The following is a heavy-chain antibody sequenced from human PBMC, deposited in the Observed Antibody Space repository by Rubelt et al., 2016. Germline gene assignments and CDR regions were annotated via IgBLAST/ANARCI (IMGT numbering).Heavy chain of an antibody. CDR1: GASFGDYY. V-gene: IGHV4-34*02. D-gene: IGHD1-1*01. J-gene: IGHJ4*02. Sequence: QLQQGGARILKPSETLSLTCDLHGASFGDYYWAWIRQSPPKGLEWIGEVNSDGHTNYSPSFEGRVTLFVDTSKSQFFLWLTFGTAADTATYYCARDSLTQLKGVPLDSWGQGTPVSVSS. CDR2: VNSDGHT. CDR3: ARDSLTQLKGVPLDS.